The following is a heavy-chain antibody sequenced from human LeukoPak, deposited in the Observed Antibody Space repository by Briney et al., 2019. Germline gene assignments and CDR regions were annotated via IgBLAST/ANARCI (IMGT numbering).Heavy chain of an antibody. Sequence: GGSLRLSCAASGFTFSSYGMHWVRQAPGKGLEWVAVIWYDGSNKYYADSVKGRFTISRDNSKNTLYLQMNSLRAEDTAVYYCAREGSIAAKRVLVYWGQGTLVTVSS. CDR3: AREGSIAAKRVLVY. D-gene: IGHD6-6*01. CDR2: IWYDGSNK. V-gene: IGHV3-33*01. CDR1: GFTFSSYG. J-gene: IGHJ4*02.